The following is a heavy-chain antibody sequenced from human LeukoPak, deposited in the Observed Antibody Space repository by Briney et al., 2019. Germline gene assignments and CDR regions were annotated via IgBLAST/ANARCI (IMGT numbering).Heavy chain of an antibody. CDR1: GGSISSGDYY. V-gene: IGHV4-30-4*01. CDR2: MYHSGST. J-gene: IGHJ5*02. Sequence: SSETLSLTCTVSGGSISSGDYYWSWIRQPPGKGLEWIAYMYHSGSTYYNPSLKSRVTMSADTSKNQLSLKLSSVTAADTAVYYCARPYYYDSRIDPWGQGILVTVSS. D-gene: IGHD3-22*01. CDR3: ARPYYYDSRIDP.